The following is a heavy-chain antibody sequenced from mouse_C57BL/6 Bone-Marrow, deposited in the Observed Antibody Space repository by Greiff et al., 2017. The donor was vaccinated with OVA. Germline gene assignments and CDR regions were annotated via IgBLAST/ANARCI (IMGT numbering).Heavy chain of an antibody. CDR2: INYDGSST. CDR3: ARATTVVHFDY. Sequence: EVKLVESEGGLVQPGSSMKLSCTASGFTFSDYYMAWVRQVPEKGLEWVANINYDGSSTYYLDSLKSRFIISRDNAKNILYLQMSSLKSEDTATYYCARATTVVHFDYWGQGTTLTVSS. V-gene: IGHV5-16*01. CDR1: GFTFSDYY. J-gene: IGHJ2*01. D-gene: IGHD1-1*01.